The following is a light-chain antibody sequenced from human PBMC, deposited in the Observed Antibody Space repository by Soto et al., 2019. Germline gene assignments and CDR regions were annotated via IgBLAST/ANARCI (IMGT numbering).Light chain of an antibody. V-gene: IGLV2-14*01. J-gene: IGLJ1*01. Sequence: ALTQPASVSGSPGQSITISCTGTSSDVGGYNYVSWYQQHPGKAPKLMIYDVSNRPSGVSNRFSGSKSGNTASLTISGLQAEDEADYYCSSYTSSSTLYVFGSGTKVTVL. CDR2: DVS. CDR3: SSYTSSSTLYV. CDR1: SSDVGGYNY.